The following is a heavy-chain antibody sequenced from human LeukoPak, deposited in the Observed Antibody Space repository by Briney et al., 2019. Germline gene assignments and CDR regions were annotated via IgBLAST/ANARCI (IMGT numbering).Heavy chain of an antibody. CDR1: GFTFSSYG. J-gene: IGHJ5*02. D-gene: IGHD2-21*01. V-gene: IGHV3-33*01. CDR3: AREYYGRALDP. CDR2: IWYDGSHK. Sequence: QPGRSLRLSCAASGFTFSSYGMHWVRQAPGKGLEWVAVIWYDGSHKYYADSVKGRFTISRDNSKNTLHLQMNSLRAEDTAVYYCAREYYGRALDPWGQGTLVTVSS.